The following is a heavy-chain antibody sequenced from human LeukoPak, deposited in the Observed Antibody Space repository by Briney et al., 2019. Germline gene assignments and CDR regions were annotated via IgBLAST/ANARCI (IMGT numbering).Heavy chain of an antibody. J-gene: IGHJ3*02. V-gene: IGHV4-4*07. Sequence: PSETLSLTCIVSGGSVSSDYWSWIRQPAGKGLEWIGRIYTSGGTNYNPSLKSRVTMSVDTSKKQFSLNLTSVTAADTAVYYCARGETIDAFDIWGQGTMVTVSS. D-gene: IGHD3-16*01. CDR1: GGSVSSDY. CDR3: ARGETIDAFDI. CDR2: IYTSGGT.